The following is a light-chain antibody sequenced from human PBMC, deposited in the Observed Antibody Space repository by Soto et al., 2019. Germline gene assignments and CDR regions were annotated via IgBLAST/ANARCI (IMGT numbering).Light chain of an antibody. CDR2: DVT. V-gene: IGLV2-11*01. CDR1: SSDVGGYNY. CDR3: CSYAGSYTVV. J-gene: IGLJ1*01. Sequence: QSALTQPRSVSGSPGQSVTISCTGTSSDVGGYNYVSWYQQHPGKAPKLMIYDVTKRPSGVPNRFSGSKSGNTASLPISGLQAEDEADYYCCSYAGSYTVVFGTGTKVTVL.